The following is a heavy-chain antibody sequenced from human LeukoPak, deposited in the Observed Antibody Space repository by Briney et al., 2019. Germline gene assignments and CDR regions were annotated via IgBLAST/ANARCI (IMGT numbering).Heavy chain of an antibody. CDR2: ISGTGGST. J-gene: IGHJ4*02. V-gene: IGHV3-23*01. Sequence: GGSLRLSCAASGFTFTTYGMSWVRQAPGKGLDWVSGISGTGGSTYYADSVKGRFTISRDNSKNTLYLQMYSLRAEDTAVYYCARDSPRGSSYGNFDYWGQGTLVTVSS. CDR1: GFTFTTYG. D-gene: IGHD5-18*01. CDR3: ARDSPRGSSYGNFDY.